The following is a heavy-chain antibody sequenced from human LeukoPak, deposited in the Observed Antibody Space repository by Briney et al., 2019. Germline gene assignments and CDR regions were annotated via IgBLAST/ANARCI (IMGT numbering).Heavy chain of an antibody. V-gene: IGHV4-59*08. D-gene: IGHD6-13*01. CDR2: IYFSGST. J-gene: IGHJ4*02. CDR3: ARHEISSSWYPAFLDY. CDR1: GDSMSSYY. Sequence: SETLSLTCIVSGDSMSSYYWSWIRQPPGKGLEWIGYIYFSGSTNYDPSLKSRVTISVDTSESQFSLKLSSVTAADTAVYYCARHEISSSWYPAFLDYWGQGTLVTVSS.